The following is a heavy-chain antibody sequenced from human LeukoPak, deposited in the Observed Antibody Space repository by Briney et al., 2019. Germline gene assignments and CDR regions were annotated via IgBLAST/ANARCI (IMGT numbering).Heavy chain of an antibody. V-gene: IGHV3-23*01. Sequence: PGGSLRLSCAASGFTFSSYAMSWVRQAPGKGLEWVPAISGSGGSTYYADSVKGRFTISRDNSKNTLYLQMNSLRAEDTAVYYCAKGQIVVVINFDYWGQGTLVTVSS. CDR3: AKGQIVVVINFDY. J-gene: IGHJ4*02. CDR2: ISGSGGST. CDR1: GFTFSSYA. D-gene: IGHD3-22*01.